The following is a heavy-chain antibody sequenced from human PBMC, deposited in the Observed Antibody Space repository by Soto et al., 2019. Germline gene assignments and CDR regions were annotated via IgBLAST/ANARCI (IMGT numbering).Heavy chain of an antibody. CDR1: GGSISSGGYY. V-gene: IGHV4-31*03. CDR2: IYYSGST. CDR3: ARDKITGLFDY. Sequence: TLSLTCTVSGGSISSGGYYWSWIRQHPGKGLEWIGYIYYSGSTYYNPSLKSRVTISVDTSKNQFYLKLNSVTATDTAVYYCARDKITGLFDYWGQGTLVTVSS. J-gene: IGHJ4*02. D-gene: IGHD2-8*02.